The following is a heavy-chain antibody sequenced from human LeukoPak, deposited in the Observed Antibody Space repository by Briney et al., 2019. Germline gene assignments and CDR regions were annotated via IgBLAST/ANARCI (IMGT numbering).Heavy chain of an antibody. J-gene: IGHJ4*02. CDR2: IYHSGIT. Sequence: PSETLSLTRTVSDYSISSGYGYYWGWIRQPPGKGLEWIGNIYHSGITYYNHFNSSLKSRVTISIDTSKNQFSLRLTSVTAADTAVYFCATLVSTRYYFDYWGQGTLVTVSS. V-gene: IGHV4-38-2*02. D-gene: IGHD5/OR15-5a*01. CDR3: ATLVSTRYYFDY. CDR1: DYSISSGYGYY.